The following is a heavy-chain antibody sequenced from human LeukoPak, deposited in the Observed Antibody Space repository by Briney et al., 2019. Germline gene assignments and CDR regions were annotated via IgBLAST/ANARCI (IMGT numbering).Heavy chain of an antibody. CDR2: INHSGST. V-gene: IGHV4-34*01. CDR1: GGSFSGYY. J-gene: IGHJ5*02. CDR3: ASSYDISLFDP. Sequence: PSETLSLTCAVYGGSFSGYYWSWLRQPPGKGLEWIGEINHSGSTNYNPSLKSRVTISVDTSKNQFSLKLSSVTAADTAVYYCASSYDISLFDPWGQGTLVTVSS. D-gene: IGHD3-9*01.